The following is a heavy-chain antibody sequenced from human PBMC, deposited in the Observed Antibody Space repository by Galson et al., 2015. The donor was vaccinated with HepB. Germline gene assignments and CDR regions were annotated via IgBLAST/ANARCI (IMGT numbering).Heavy chain of an antibody. CDR1: GFTFSTYS. V-gene: IGHV3-21*01. CDR2: ISSSSYYI. J-gene: IGHJ4*02. CDR3: ARASHYHASGSYYAPFDY. D-gene: IGHD3-10*01. Sequence: SLRLSCAASGFTFSTYSMNWVRQAPGKGLEWVSSISSSSYYIYYADSLKGRFTISRDNTKNSLYLQVNSLRVEDTAVFYCARASHYHASGSYYAPFDYWGQGTLVTVSS.